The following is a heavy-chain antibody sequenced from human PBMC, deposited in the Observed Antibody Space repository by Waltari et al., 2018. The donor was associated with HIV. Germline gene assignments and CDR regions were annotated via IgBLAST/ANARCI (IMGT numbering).Heavy chain of an antibody. CDR2: IYYSGST. D-gene: IGHD5-12*01. J-gene: IGHJ4*02. V-gene: IGHV4-39*07. CDR1: GGSISSSSSY. Sequence: QLQLQESGPGLVKPSETLSLTCTVSGGSISSSSSYWGWIRQPPGKGLEWIGGIYYSGSTYYTPSLKSRVTISVDTSKNQFSLKLSSVTAADTAVYYCAREERGYSGYDPRPFDYWGQGTLVTVSS. CDR3: AREERGYSGYDPRPFDY.